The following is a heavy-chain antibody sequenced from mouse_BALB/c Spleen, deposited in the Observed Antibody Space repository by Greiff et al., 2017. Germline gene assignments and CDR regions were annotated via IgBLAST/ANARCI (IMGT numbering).Heavy chain of an antibody. CDR3: ARSHDGYYWFAY. CDR1: GFSLSTSGMG. J-gene: IGHJ3*01. V-gene: IGHV8-12*01. Sequence: QVTLKESGPGILQPSQTLSLTCSFSGFSLSTSGMGVSWIRQPSGKGLEWLAHIYWDDDKRYNPSLKSRLTISKDTSSNQVFLKITSVDTADTATYYCARSHDGYYWFAYWGQGTLVTVSA. D-gene: IGHD2-3*01. CDR2: IYWDDDK.